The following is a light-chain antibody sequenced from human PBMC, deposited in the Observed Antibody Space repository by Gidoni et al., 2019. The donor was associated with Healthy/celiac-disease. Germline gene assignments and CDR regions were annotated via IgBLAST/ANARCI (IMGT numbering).Light chain of an antibody. CDR1: QSISSS. CDR2: AAS. J-gene: IGKJ1*01. Sequence: DIPFTQSTSSLSASVGDRVTITCRASQSISSSLNWYQQKPGKAPKLLIYAASSLQSGVPSRFSGSGSGTDFTLTISSLQPEDFATYYCQQSYSTPRTFGQGTKVEIK. CDR3: QQSYSTPRT. V-gene: IGKV1-39*01.